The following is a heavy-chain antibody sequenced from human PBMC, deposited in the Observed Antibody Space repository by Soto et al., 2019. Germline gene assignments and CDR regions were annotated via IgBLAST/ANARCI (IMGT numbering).Heavy chain of an antibody. Sequence: GGSLRLSCAASGFTFSSYAMSWVRQAPGKGLEWVSAISGSGGSTYYADSVKGRFTISRDNSKNTLYLQMNSLRAEDTAVYYCAKDPGYCSGGSCSWAFDIWGQGTMVTV. D-gene: IGHD2-15*01. J-gene: IGHJ3*02. V-gene: IGHV3-23*01. CDR2: ISGSGGST. CDR1: GFTFSSYA. CDR3: AKDPGYCSGGSCSWAFDI.